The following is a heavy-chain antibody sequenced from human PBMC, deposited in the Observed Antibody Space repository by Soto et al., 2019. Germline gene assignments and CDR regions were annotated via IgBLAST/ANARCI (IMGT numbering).Heavy chain of an antibody. CDR1: VFTFSSYE. Sequence: GPLRLSCAAPVFTFSSYEMNWVRQAPGKGLEWVSYIRSIGTTIYYADAVKGRFTISRDNAKNSMYLQMNSLRAEDTAVYYCAVTRFDYWGQGTLVTVSS. V-gene: IGHV3-48*03. J-gene: IGHJ4*02. CDR2: IRSIGTTI. D-gene: IGHD2-2*01. CDR3: AVTRFDY.